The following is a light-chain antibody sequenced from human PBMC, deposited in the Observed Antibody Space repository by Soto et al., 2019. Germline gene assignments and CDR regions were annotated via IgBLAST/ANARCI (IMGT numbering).Light chain of an antibody. J-gene: IGKJ3*01. CDR1: QDISRY. Sequence: QLTQSPSSLSASVGDRVTITCRASQDISRYLDWYPQRAGKAPKLLLYGASTLQSGVPSRFSGSGSGTEFTRTISSLQPEEFATYHCQQLQRTPFTFGPGTTVDV. CDR2: GAS. V-gene: IGKV1-9*01. CDR3: QQLQRTPFT.